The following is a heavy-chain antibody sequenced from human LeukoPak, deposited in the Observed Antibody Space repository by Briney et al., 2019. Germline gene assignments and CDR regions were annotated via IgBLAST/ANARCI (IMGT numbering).Heavy chain of an antibody. Sequence: PGGSLRLSCAASGFTFSSYAMHWVRQAPGKGLEWVAVISYDGSNKYYADSVKGRFTISRDNSKNTLYLQMNSLRAEDTAVYYCARDPEYSSQSYYYYYYMDVWGKGTTVTISS. J-gene: IGHJ6*03. CDR1: GFTFSSYA. CDR3: ARDPEYSSQSYYYYYYMDV. V-gene: IGHV3-30*04. D-gene: IGHD6-6*01. CDR2: ISYDGSNK.